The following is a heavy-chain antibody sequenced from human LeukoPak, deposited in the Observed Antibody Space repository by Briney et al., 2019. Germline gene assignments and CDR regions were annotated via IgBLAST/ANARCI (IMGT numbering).Heavy chain of an antibody. CDR1: GFTFSSYG. CDR3: AKASLLPWFGESPAENYFVY. Sequence: GGSLRLSCTASGFTFSSYGMHWVRQAPGKGLEWVAVISYDGSNKYYADSVKGRVTISRDNSKNTLYMQMNSLRAEDTAVYYCAKASLLPWFGESPAENYFVYWGQGTLVTVSS. CDR2: ISYDGSNK. D-gene: IGHD3-10*01. J-gene: IGHJ4*02. V-gene: IGHV3-30*18.